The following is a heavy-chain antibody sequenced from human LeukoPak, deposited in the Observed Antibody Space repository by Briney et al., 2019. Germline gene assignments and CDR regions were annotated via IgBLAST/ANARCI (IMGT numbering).Heavy chain of an antibody. CDR1: GFTFSSYA. Sequence: GGSLRLSCAASGFTFSSYAMSWVRQAPGKGLEWVSAISGSGGSTYYAGSVKGRFTISRDNSKNTLYLQMNSLRAEDTAVYYCANTLEGYNSPYFDYWGQGTLVTVSS. CDR3: ANTLEGYNSPYFDY. CDR2: ISGSGGST. D-gene: IGHD5-24*01. V-gene: IGHV3-23*01. J-gene: IGHJ4*02.